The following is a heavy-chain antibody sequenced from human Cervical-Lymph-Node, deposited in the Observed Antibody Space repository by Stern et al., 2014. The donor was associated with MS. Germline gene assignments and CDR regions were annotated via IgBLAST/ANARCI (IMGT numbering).Heavy chain of an antibody. Sequence: VQLMQSGGGLVQPGGSLRLSCAASGFTFSSYSMNWVRQAPGKGLEWVSYISSSSSTIYYAASAKRRFTISRDNAKNSLYLQMNSLRAEDTAVYYCARGPGGIAVAGLFDPWGQGTLVTVSS. CDR3: ARGPGGIAVAGLFDP. CDR2: ISSSSSTI. CDR1: GFTFSSYS. V-gene: IGHV3-48*01. D-gene: IGHD6-19*01. J-gene: IGHJ5*02.